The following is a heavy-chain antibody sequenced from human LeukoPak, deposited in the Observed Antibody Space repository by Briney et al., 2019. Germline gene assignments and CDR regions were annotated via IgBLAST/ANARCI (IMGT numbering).Heavy chain of an antibody. D-gene: IGHD2-15*01. CDR1: GFTFSSYW. CDR3: AKGAGYCSGGSCFIIDY. V-gene: IGHV3-74*01. Sequence: PGGSLRLSCAASGFTFSSYWMHWVRQVPGKGLVWVSHSSSDGSSTRYADSVKGRFTISRDNAKNTLYLQMSSLRAEDTAVYYCAKGAGYCSGGSCFIIDYWGQGTLVTVSS. CDR2: SSSDGSST. J-gene: IGHJ4*02.